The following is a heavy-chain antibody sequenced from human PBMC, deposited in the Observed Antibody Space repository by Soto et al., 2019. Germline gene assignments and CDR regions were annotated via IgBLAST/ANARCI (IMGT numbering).Heavy chain of an antibody. CDR3: AGGDCSSTSCYAGILAA. V-gene: IGHV3-64*01. J-gene: IGHJ5*02. CDR2: ISSNGGST. CDR1: GFTFSSYA. D-gene: IGHD2-2*01. Sequence: EVQLVESGGGLVQPGGSLRLSCAASGFTFSSYAMHWVRQAPGKGLEYVSAISSNGGSTYYANSVKGRFTISRDNSKNELELQMGSLRAEDMAVYHCAGGDCSSTSCYAGILAAWGQGTLVTVSS.